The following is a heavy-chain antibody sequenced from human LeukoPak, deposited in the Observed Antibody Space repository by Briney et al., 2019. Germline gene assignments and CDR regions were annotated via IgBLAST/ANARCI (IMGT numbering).Heavy chain of an antibody. CDR1: GYTFTSYG. V-gene: IGHV1-18*01. D-gene: IGHD3-10*01. CDR2: ISAYNGNT. J-gene: IGHJ6*03. Sequence: ASVKVSCKASGYTFTSYGISWVRQAPGQGLEWMGWISAYNGNTNYAQKLQGRVTMTTDTSTSTAYMELRSLRSDDTAVYYCARAAFYGSGSYAYYYHMDVWGKGTTVTVSS. CDR3: ARAAFYGSGSYAYYYHMDV.